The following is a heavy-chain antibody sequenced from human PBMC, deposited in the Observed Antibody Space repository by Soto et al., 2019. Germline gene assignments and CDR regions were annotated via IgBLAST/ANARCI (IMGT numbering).Heavy chain of an antibody. Sequence: SVKVSCKASGGTFSSYPISWVRQAPGQGLEWMGRIIPVLGIANYAQKFQGRVTITADKSTSTAYMELTSLRSEDTAVYYCARDLKPEYSSSLTAYWGQGTLVTVSS. J-gene: IGHJ4*02. V-gene: IGHV1-69*04. CDR2: IIPVLGIA. CDR3: ARDLKPEYSSSLTAY. CDR1: GGTFSSYP. D-gene: IGHD6-6*01.